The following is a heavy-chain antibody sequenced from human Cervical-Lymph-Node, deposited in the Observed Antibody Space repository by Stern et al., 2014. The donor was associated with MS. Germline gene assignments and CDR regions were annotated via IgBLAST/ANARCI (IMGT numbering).Heavy chain of an antibody. D-gene: IGHD5-12*01. CDR2: IYYSGTP. CDR3: ARHDGWLPHY. Sequence: QLQLQESGPGLVKPSETLSLTCSVSGGSISRSTYYWGWIRQPPGKGLEWIGSIYYSGTPYYNPSLKSRVTIDTSTNQFPLRPTSVTAADTAVYYCARHDGWLPHYWSQGTLVTVSS. J-gene: IGHJ4*02. V-gene: IGHV4-39*01. CDR1: GGSISRSTYY.